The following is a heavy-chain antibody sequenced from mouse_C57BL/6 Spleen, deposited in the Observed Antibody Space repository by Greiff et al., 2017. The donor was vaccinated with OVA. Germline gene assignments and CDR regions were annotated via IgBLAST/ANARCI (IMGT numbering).Heavy chain of an antibody. CDR1: GYTFTSYW. CDR3: TRWGYYGSSYYYYAMDY. D-gene: IGHD1-1*01. V-gene: IGHV1-5*01. J-gene: IGHJ4*01. Sequence: DVQLQESGTVLARPGASVKMSCKTSGYTFTSYWMHWVKQRPGQGLEWIGAIYPGNSDTSYNQKFKGKAKLTAVTSASTAYMELSSLTNEDSAVYYCTRWGYYGSSYYYYAMDYWGQGTSVTVSS. CDR2: IYPGNSDT.